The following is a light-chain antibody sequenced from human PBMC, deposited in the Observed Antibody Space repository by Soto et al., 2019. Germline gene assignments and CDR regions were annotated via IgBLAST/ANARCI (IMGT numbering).Light chain of an antibody. CDR2: GAS. CDR1: QSILYIYNNKNN. V-gene: IGKV4-1*01. J-gene: IGKJ1*01. Sequence: DIVMTQSPDYLAVSLGERATIHCKSSQSILYIYNNKNNLAWYQQRPGQPPQLLVYGASTRKSGVPDRFSGSGSWTEFTLSISSLQAEDVAVYYCQQYYSTPRTFGQGPKVDIK. CDR3: QQYYSTPRT.